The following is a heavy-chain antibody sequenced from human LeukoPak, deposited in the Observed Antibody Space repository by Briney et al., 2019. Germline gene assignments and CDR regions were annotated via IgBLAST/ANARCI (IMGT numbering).Heavy chain of an antibody. CDR1: GYTFTTYD. D-gene: IGHD6-13*01. Sequence: AASVKVSCKASGYTFTTYDINWVRQATGQGLEWMGWMNPNSGNTGYAQKFQGKVTITRNTSISTAYMELSSLRSEDTAVYYCARVSAAGEYYFDYWGQGTLVTVSS. CDR2: MNPNSGNT. CDR3: ARVSAAGEYYFDY. J-gene: IGHJ4*02. V-gene: IGHV1-8*03.